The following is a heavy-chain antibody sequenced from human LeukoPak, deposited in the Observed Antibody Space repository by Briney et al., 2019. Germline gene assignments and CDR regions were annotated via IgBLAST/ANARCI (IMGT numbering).Heavy chain of an antibody. Sequence: GGSLRLSCAASGFTFSSYSMNWVRQAPGKELEWVSSISSSSSYIYYADSVKGRFTISRDNAKNSLYLQMNSLRAEDTAVYYCAGGRSYGMDVWGQGTTVTVSS. D-gene: IGHD3-16*01. CDR3: AGGRSYGMDV. V-gene: IGHV3-21*01. J-gene: IGHJ6*02. CDR2: ISSSSSYI. CDR1: GFTFSSYS.